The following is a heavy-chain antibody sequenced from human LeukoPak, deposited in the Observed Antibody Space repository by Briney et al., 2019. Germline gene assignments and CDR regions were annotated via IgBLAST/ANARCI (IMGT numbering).Heavy chain of an antibody. CDR3: ARDPLLMVYGASHYFDY. Sequence: GGSLRLSCAASGFTFSSYSMSWVRQAPGKGLEWVSYISSSSSTIYYADSVKGRFTISRDNAKNSLYLQMNSLRAEDTAVYYCARDPLLMVYGASHYFDYWGQGTLVTVSS. V-gene: IGHV3-48*01. CDR1: GFTFSSYS. CDR2: ISSSSSTI. D-gene: IGHD2-8*01. J-gene: IGHJ4*02.